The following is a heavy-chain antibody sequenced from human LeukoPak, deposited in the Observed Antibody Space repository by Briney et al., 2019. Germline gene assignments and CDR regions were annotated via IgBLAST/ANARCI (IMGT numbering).Heavy chain of an antibody. CDR3: ARLTENWFDP. J-gene: IGHJ5*02. CDR1: GFPFSSYE. V-gene: IGHV3-48*03. Sequence: GALRLSFAASGFPFSSYEMNWVRPAPGKGLEWVSYISSSGSTIYYADSAKGRFTISRDNAKNSLYLQMNSLRAEDTAVYYCARLTENWFDPWGQGTLVTVSS. CDR2: ISSSGSTI. D-gene: IGHD1-20*01.